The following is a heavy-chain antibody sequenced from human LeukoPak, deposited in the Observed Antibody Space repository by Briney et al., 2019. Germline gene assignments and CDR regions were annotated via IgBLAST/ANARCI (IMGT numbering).Heavy chain of an antibody. V-gene: IGHV1-24*01. D-gene: IGHD3-3*01. Sequence: ASVKVSCKVSGYSLTDLNMQWVRQAPGKGLECMGGFDPEQAKTIYAQKFQGRVTMTEDTSTDTAYLELSSLRSEDTAVYYCATRSGDFWSGYENWGQGTQVTVSS. CDR2: FDPEQAKT. CDR3: ATRSGDFWSGYEN. J-gene: IGHJ4*02. CDR1: GYSLTDLN.